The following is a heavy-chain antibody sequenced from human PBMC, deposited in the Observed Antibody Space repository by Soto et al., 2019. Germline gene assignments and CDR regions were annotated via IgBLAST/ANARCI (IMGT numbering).Heavy chain of an antibody. J-gene: IGHJ4*02. V-gene: IGHV4-31*03. Sequence: PSETLSLTCTVSGGSISSGGYYWSWIRQHPGKGLEWIGYIYYSGSTYYNPSLKSRVTISVDTSKNQFSLKLSSVTDADTAVYYCARELSISNYFDDWGQGTLVTVSS. CDR1: GGSISSGGYY. CDR3: ARELSISNYFDD. D-gene: IGHD2-8*01. CDR2: IYYSGST.